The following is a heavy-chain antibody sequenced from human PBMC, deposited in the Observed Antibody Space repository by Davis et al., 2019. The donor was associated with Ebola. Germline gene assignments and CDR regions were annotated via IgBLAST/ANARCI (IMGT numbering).Heavy chain of an antibody. D-gene: IGHD2-2*01. V-gene: IGHV3-11*04. J-gene: IGHJ5*02. Sequence: GESLKISCAASGFTFSDYYMSWIRQAPGKGLEWVSYISSSGSTIYYADSVKGRFTISRDNAKNSLYLQMNSLRAEDTAVYYCARDMIVVVLAATEVFDPWGQGTLVTVSS. CDR2: ISSSGSTI. CDR3: ARDMIVVVLAATEVFDP. CDR1: GFTFSDYY.